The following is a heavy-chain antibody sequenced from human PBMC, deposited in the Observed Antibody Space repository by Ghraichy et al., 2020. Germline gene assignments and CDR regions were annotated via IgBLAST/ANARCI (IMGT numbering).Heavy chain of an antibody. J-gene: IGHJ4*02. CDR3: ARDPDDLCGNYRYSLDC. CDR2: ISGSSGSI. CDR1: GFSFSTYS. D-gene: IGHD3-16*02. V-gene: IGHV3-48*02. Sequence: LSLTCAASGFSFSTYSMNWVRQVPGKGLEWLSYISGSSGSIYYADSVRGRFTVTRDNAKNSLFLQRNSLSDEDTAVYYCARDPDDLCGNYRYSLDCWGKGTLVTVS.